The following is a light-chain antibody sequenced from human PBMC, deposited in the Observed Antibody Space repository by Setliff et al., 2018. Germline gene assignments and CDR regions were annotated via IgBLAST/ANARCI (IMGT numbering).Light chain of an antibody. CDR2: RNK. CDR1: SSNIGSNT. Sequence: VLTQPPSASGTPGHRVTMSCSGSSSNIGSNTVNWYQQLPGTAPKLLIYRNKQRPSGVPDRFSGSKSGTSASLAISGLQSEDEADYYCAAWDDSLNGPVFGGWTKVTVL. CDR3: AAWDDSLNGPV. V-gene: IGLV1-44*01. J-gene: IGLJ2*01.